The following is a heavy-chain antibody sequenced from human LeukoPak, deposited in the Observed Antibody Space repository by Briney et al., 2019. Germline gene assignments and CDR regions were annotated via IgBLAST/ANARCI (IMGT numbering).Heavy chain of an antibody. CDR2: IYYSGST. CDR3: ARGYYDILTGSRPFDY. V-gene: IGHV4-59*08. Sequence: PSETLSLTCPVSGGSISSYYWSWIRQPPGKGLEWIGYIYYSGSTNYNPSLKSRVTISVDTSKNQFSLKLSSVTAADTAVCYCARGYYDILTGSRPFDYWGQGTLVTVSS. CDR1: GGSISSYY. J-gene: IGHJ4*02. D-gene: IGHD3-9*01.